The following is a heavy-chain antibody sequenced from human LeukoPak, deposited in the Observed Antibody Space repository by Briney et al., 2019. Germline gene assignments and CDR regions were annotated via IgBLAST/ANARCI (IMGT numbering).Heavy chain of an antibody. CDR2: IYYSGTT. CDR3: ARGERRDGYNWGEAFDI. J-gene: IGHJ3*02. CDR1: GGSISSGDYY. Sequence: SETLCLTCTVSGGSISSGDYYWSCIRPPPGKGLEWIGYIYYSGTTYYNPALKSRVTISVDTSKNQFSLKLSSVTGAETAVYYVARGERRDGYNWGEAFDIWGQGQWSPSLQ. V-gene: IGHV4-30-4*01. D-gene: IGHD5-24*01.